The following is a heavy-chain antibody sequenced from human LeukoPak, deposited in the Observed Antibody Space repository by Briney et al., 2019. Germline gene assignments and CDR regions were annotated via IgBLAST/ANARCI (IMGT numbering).Heavy chain of an antibody. J-gene: IGHJ4*02. CDR2: IGSGGTT. V-gene: IGHV3-23*01. CDR3: AKDRSWGMNSAEY. D-gene: IGHD7-27*01. CDR1: GFTFRTYG. Sequence: GGSLRLSCAASGFTFRTYGMSWVRQAPGKGPEWVSAIGSGGTTYYTDSVKGRFTISRDNSNNTLYLQMNSLRPEDTAVYFCAKDRSWGMNSAEYWGQGTLVTVSS.